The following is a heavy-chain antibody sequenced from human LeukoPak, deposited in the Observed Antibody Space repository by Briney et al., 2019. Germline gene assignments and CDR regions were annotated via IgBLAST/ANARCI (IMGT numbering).Heavy chain of an antibody. CDR2: IYSGGST. V-gene: IGHV3-53*01. CDR1: GFTVSSNY. Sequence: GGSLRLSCAASGFTVSSNYMSWVRQAPGKGLEWVSVIYSGGSTYYADSVKGRFTISRDNSKNTLYLQMNSLRAEDTAVYYCARGGYYDILTGYFPFDYWGQGTLVTVSS. CDR3: ARGGYYDILTGYFPFDY. D-gene: IGHD3-9*01. J-gene: IGHJ4*02.